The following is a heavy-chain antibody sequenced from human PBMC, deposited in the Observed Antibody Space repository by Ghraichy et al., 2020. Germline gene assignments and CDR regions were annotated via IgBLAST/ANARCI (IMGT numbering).Heavy chain of an antibody. CDR1: GFTFSSYS. CDR3: ASPVSSGWYVPSDY. D-gene: IGHD6-19*01. CDR2: ISSSSYI. J-gene: IGHJ4*02. Sequence: GGSLRLSCAASGFTFSSYSMNWVRQAPGKGLEWVSSISSSSYIYYADSVKGRFTISRDNAKNSLYLQMNSLRAEDTAVYYCASPVSSGWYVPSDYWGQGTLVTVSS. V-gene: IGHV3-21*01.